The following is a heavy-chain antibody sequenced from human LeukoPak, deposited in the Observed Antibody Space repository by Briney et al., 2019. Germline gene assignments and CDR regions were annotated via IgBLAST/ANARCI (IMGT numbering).Heavy chain of an antibody. CDR1: GYTFTGYY. Sequence: ASVKVSCKASGYTFTGYYMHWVRQAPGQGLEWMGWINPNSGGTNYAQKFQGRVTMTRDTSISTAYMELSRLRSDDTAVFYCARAPRKYYDSSGYYAHWGQGTLVTVSS. CDR3: ARAPRKYYDSSGYYAH. CDR2: INPNSGGT. V-gene: IGHV1-2*02. D-gene: IGHD3-22*01. J-gene: IGHJ4*02.